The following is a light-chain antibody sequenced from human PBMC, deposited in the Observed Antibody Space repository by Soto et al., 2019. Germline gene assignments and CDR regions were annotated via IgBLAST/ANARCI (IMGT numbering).Light chain of an antibody. J-gene: IGLJ3*02. V-gene: IGLV6-57*01. CDR3: QSYDATNQV. Sequence: NFMLTQPHSVSESPGKRVIISCTRSGGSIASNYVQWYQQRPGSSPTTVIYEDNQRPSGVPDRFSGSIDSSSNSASLTISGLETEDEADYFCQSYDATNQVFGGGTKLTVL. CDR2: EDN. CDR1: GGSIASNY.